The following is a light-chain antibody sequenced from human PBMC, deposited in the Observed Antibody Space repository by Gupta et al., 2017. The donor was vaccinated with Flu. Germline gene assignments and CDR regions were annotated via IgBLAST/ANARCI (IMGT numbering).Light chain of an antibody. J-gene: IGKJ5*01. Sequence: DIVMTQSPDSLAVSLGERATINCKSGQSGLYSYKNKNHLDWYQQKPGQPPKLIISWASNREYGDPDRFSGSGYWKDFTLTSSCRQDEDVAVYYWHQHYSTNSFGQGSQLEIK. CDR3: HQHYSTNS. V-gene: IGKV4-1*01. CDR2: WAS. CDR1: QSGLYSYKNKNH.